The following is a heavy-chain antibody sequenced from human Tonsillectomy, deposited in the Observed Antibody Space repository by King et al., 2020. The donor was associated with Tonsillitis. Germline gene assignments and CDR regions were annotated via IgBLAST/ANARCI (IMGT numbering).Heavy chain of an antibody. CDR2: ISSTGSTI. CDR1: GFTFSSYS. Sequence: VQLVESGGGLVQPGGSLRLSCAASGFTFSSYSMNWVRQAPGKGLEWVSYISSTGSTIYYADSVKGRFTISRDNAKNSLYQQMNSLRAEDTAVYYCARERVVTTSSLHHFDYWGQGTLVTVSS. V-gene: IGHV3-48*01. D-gene: IGHD2-21*02. CDR3: ARERVVTTSSLHHFDY. J-gene: IGHJ4*02.